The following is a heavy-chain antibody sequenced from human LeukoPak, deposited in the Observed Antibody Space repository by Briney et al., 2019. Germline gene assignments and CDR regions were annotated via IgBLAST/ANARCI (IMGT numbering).Heavy chain of an antibody. V-gene: IGHV3-7*05. CDR1: GFTFSTYW. J-gene: IGHJ4*02. CDR2: IKQDGSEE. D-gene: IGHD4-17*01. CDR3: GRGGQMTTVTTF. Sequence: PGGSLRLSCAASGFTFSTYWMNWVRQAPGKGLEWVANIKQDGSEEYYVDSVKGRFTISRDNAKNSLYLQMYGLRAEDTAVYYCGRGGQMTTVTTFWGQGTLVTVSS.